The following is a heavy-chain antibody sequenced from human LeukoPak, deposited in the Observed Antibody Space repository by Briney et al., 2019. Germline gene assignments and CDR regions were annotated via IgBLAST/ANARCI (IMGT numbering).Heavy chain of an antibody. CDR1: GGSISSYY. CDR2: IYYSGST. Sequence: SETLSLTCTVSGGSISSYYWSWIRQPPGKGLEWIGYIYYSGSTYYNPSLKSRVTISVDTSKNQFSLKLSSVTAADTAVYYCARDHSGQLDYWGQGTLVTVSS. D-gene: IGHD5-12*01. CDR3: ARDHSGQLDY. J-gene: IGHJ4*02. V-gene: IGHV4-59*12.